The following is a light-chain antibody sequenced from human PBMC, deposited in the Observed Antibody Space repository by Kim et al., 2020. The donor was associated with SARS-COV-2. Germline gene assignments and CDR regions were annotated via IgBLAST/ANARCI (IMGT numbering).Light chain of an antibody. CDR2: GKN. CDR1: SLRSYY. V-gene: IGLV3-19*01. CDR3: NSRDSNDNVV. Sequence: LGQTVRITCQGDSLRSYYATWYQQKPGQAPILVIYGKNTRPSGIPDRFSGSSSGNTASLTITGTQAGDEADYYCNSRDSNDNVVFGGGTQLTVL. J-gene: IGLJ2*01.